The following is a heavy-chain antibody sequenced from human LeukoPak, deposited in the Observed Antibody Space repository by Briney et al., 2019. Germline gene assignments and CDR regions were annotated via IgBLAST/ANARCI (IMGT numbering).Heavy chain of an antibody. D-gene: IGHD2-2*01. Sequence: ASVKISCTASGYTFTSYGISWVRQAPGQGLEWMGWISAYNGNTNYAQKLQGRVTMTTDTSTSTAYMELRSLRSDDTAVYYCARTVVVPAAKIYYYYYMDVWGKGTTVTVSS. V-gene: IGHV1-18*01. CDR2: ISAYNGNT. J-gene: IGHJ6*03. CDR3: ARTVVVPAAKIYYYYYMDV. CDR1: GYTFTSYG.